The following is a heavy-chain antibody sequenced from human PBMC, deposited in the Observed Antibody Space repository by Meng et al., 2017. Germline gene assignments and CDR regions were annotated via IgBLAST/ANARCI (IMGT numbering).Heavy chain of an antibody. V-gene: IGHV3-33*01. CDR3: ARDVEGVMVWGVITY. Sequence: GGSLRLSCAASGFTFSSYGMHWVRQAPGKGLEWVAVIWYDGSNKYYADSVKGRFTISRDNSKNTLYLQMNSLRAEDTAVYYCARDVEGVMVWGVITYWGQGTLVTVSS. CDR2: IWYDGSNK. J-gene: IGHJ4*02. D-gene: IGHD3-10*01. CDR1: GFTFSSYG.